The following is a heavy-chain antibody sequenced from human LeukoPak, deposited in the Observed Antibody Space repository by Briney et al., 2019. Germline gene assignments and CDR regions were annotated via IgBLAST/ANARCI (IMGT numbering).Heavy chain of an antibody. J-gene: IGHJ4*02. Sequence: SETLSLTCTVSGDSISSYYWSWIRQPPGKGLEWIGSIYYSGTTNYNPSLKSRVTISVDTSKNQFSLKLSSVTAADTAVYYCARVRQYCTNGVCFYTRFDYWGQGTLVTVSS. CDR3: ARVRQYCTNGVCFYTRFDY. D-gene: IGHD2-8*01. CDR1: GDSISSYY. V-gene: IGHV4-59*01. CDR2: IYYSGTT.